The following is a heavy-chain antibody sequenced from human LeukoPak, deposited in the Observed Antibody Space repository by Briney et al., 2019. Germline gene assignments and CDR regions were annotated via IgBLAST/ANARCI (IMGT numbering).Heavy chain of an antibody. J-gene: IGHJ4*02. V-gene: IGHV3-33*01. D-gene: IGHD3-22*01. CDR3: AREGPDSSGYYFDY. Sequence: PGRSLRLSCAASGFTFSSYGMHWVRRAPGKGLEWVAVIWYDGSNKYYADSVKGRFTISRDNSKNTLYLQMNSLRAEDTAVYYCAREGPDSSGYYFDYWGQGTLVTVSS. CDR1: GFTFSSYG. CDR2: IWYDGSNK.